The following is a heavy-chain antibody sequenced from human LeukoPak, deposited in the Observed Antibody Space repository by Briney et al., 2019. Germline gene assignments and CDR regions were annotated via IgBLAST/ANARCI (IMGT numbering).Heavy chain of an antibody. J-gene: IGHJ4*02. Sequence: PGGSLRLSCVASGFTFDNSWMTWVRQAPGKGLEWFANIREDGGQMYYVDSVKGRFTVSRDNAKNPLYLQMSSLRVDDTAVYYCARGVTIPTPGGQGTLVTVSS. V-gene: IGHV3-7*05. D-gene: IGHD2-15*01. CDR3: ARGVTIPTP. CDR2: IREDGGQM. CDR1: GFTFDNSW.